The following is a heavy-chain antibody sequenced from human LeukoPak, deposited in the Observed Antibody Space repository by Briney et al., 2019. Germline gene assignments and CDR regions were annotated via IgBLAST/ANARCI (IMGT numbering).Heavy chain of an antibody. D-gene: IGHD3-22*01. CDR3: AKGSYYYDSADYFDY. Sequence: GGSLRLFCAASGFTFRSYAMNWVRQAPGKGLEWVSAISGTGDSPHYADSVKGRVTISRDNSKNTLYLQMNSLRAEDTAVYHCAKGSYYYDSADYFDYWGQGTLVTVSS. J-gene: IGHJ4*02. CDR1: GFTFRSYA. V-gene: IGHV3-23*01. CDR2: ISGTGDSP.